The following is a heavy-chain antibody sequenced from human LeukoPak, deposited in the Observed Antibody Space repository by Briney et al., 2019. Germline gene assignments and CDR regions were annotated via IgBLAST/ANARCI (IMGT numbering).Heavy chain of an antibody. CDR2: IYHDGNT. Sequence: SETLSLTCTVSGGSLSRYYWSWIRQPPGKGLEGIGYIYHDGNTNYNPSLKSGVTISIEKSKNKCSLKLSSVTAADTAVYYCARSQWEVPLSCDYWGQGTLVTVSS. D-gene: IGHD1-26*01. V-gene: IGHV4-59*01. CDR1: GGSLSRYY. J-gene: IGHJ4*02. CDR3: ARSQWEVPLSCDY.